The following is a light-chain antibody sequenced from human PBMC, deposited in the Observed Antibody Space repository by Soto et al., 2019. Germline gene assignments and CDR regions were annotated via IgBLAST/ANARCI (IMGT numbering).Light chain of an antibody. CDR1: SSNIGAGYA. CDR3: QSYDNSRDWDVV. V-gene: IGLV1-40*01. CDR2: DNN. J-gene: IGLJ2*01. Sequence: QSVLTQPPSVSGAPGQRVTISCTGSSSNIGAGYAVHWYQQLPGTATKLLISDNNSRPSGVPDRFSGSRSGTSASLAITGLRAEDEGDYYCQSYDNSRDWDVVFGGGTKVTVL.